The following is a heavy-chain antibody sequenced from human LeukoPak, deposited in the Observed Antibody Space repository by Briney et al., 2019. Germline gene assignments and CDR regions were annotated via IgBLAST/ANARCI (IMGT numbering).Heavy chain of an antibody. Sequence: PGGSLRLTCAASGFTFRSYWMHWVRQAPGKGLVWVSHINTDGSSTTYADSVKGRFTISRDNAKNTLYLQMNSLRAEDTAVYYCARDLGHSPAQWGQGTLVTVSS. J-gene: IGHJ4*02. CDR1: GFTFRSYW. CDR3: ARDLGHSPAQ. D-gene: IGHD2-21*01. CDR2: INTDGSST. V-gene: IGHV3-74*01.